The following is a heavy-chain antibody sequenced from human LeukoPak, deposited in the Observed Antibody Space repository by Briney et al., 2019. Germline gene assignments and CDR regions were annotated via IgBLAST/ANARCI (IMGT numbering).Heavy chain of an antibody. CDR2: IKSKTDGGTI. CDR3: TTRGNIVVAPAAPTNWFDP. CDR1: GFTFSNVW. Sequence: PGGSLRLSCAASGFTFSNVWMSWVRQAPGKGLEWVGRIKSKTDGGTIDYAAPVKGRFNISRDDSKNTLFLQMKSLKTEDTVMYYCTTRGNIVVAPAAPTNWFDPWGQGTLVTVSS. V-gene: IGHV3-15*01. J-gene: IGHJ5*02. D-gene: IGHD2-2*01.